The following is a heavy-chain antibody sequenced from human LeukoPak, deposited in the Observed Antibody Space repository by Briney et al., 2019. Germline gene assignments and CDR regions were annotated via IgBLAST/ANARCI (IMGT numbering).Heavy chain of an antibody. D-gene: IGHD3-9*01. V-gene: IGHV3-30*04. CDR2: ISYDGSNN. Sequence: GGPLTLSCAASGFPYSSYAMHWVRQAPGKGLEGVAVISYDGSNNYYADSVKGRFTISRDNSKNTLYLQMNSLRAEDTAVYYCARAFDWLLYYFDYWGQGTLVTVSS. CDR3: ARAFDWLLYYFDY. J-gene: IGHJ4*02. CDR1: GFPYSSYA.